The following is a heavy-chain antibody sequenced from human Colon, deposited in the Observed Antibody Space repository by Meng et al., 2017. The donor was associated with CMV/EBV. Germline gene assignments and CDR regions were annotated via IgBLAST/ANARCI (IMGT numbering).Heavy chain of an antibody. CDR1: GFTFSSYW. J-gene: IGHJ4*02. CDR2: INSDGSST. V-gene: IGHV3-74*01. Sequence: GESLKISCAASGFTFSSYWMHWVRQAPGKGLVWVPRINSDGSSTSYADSVKGRFTISRDNAKNTLYLQMNSLRAEDTAVYYCAREGGGTIAPRDLDYWGQGTLVTVSS. D-gene: IGHD6-6*01. CDR3: AREGGGTIAPRDLDY.